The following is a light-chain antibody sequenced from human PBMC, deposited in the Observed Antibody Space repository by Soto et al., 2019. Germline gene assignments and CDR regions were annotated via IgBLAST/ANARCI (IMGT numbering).Light chain of an antibody. CDR2: RNS. CDR3: MQAKDLPPT. J-gene: IGKJ2*01. V-gene: IGKV2-24*01. Sequence: IVMTQTPLSSRVILGQPASISCRSSQSLVGSDGVTYLTWLQQRPGQPPRLLIYRNSARFLGAPERFRGGGGGTDFTLEISRVEPEDVGIYYCMQAKDLPPTFGQGTKLEIE. CDR1: QSLVGSDGVTY.